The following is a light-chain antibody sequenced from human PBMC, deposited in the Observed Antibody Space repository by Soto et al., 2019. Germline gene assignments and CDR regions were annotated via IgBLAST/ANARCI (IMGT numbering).Light chain of an antibody. CDR1: QSVSSN. J-gene: IGKJ1*01. CDR2: GAS. CDR3: QHHDSWPPWT. Sequence: ETVMTQSPATLSVSPGERATLSCRASQSVSSNLAWYQQKPGQAPRLLIYGASTRATGIPARFNGSGSGTEFTLSISSLQSEDSAVYYCQHHDSWPPWTFGQGTKVEIK. V-gene: IGKV3-15*01.